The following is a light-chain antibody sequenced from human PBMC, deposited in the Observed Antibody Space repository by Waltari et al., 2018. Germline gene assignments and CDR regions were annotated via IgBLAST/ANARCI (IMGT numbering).Light chain of an antibody. Sequence: QSALTQPPSASASPGQPVTISCTGTSTDFGVYNYVSWYQQHPGKAPKLLIYEVSERPSGVPDRFSGSKSGITASLTVFGLQTEDEADYYCASFAGSNTLFGGGTKLTVL. CDR1: STDFGVYNY. CDR2: EVS. J-gene: IGLJ2*01. CDR3: ASFAGSNTL. V-gene: IGLV2-8*01.